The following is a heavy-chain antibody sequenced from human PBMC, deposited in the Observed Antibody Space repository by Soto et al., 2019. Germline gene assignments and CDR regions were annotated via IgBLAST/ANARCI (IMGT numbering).Heavy chain of an antibody. D-gene: IGHD1-26*01. CDR3: AKDIGSGSTPSFEY. CDR2: INWSSDYV. CDR1: GFTFDNYA. Sequence: GGSLRLSCVVSGFTFDNYAMHWVRQVPGKGLEYVAGINWSSDYVVYMDSLKGRFTISRDNAKNSLYLQMNSLRVEDTALYYCAKDIGSGSTPSFEYWGQGTLVTVSS. V-gene: IGHV3-9*01. J-gene: IGHJ4*02.